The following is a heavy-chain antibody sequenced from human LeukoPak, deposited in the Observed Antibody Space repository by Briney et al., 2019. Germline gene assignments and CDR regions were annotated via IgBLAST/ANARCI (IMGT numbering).Heavy chain of an antibody. V-gene: IGHV3-74*01. CDR2: INSDGSSA. D-gene: IGHD5-18*01. Sequence: GGSLRLSCAASGFTFSSYWMHWVRQAPGKGLVWVSRINSDGSSASYADSVKGRFTISRDNSKNTLYLQMNSLRAEDTAVYYCAKVAGYSYVGVYYFDYWGQGTLVTVSS. J-gene: IGHJ4*02. CDR3: AKVAGYSYVGVYYFDY. CDR1: GFTFSSYW.